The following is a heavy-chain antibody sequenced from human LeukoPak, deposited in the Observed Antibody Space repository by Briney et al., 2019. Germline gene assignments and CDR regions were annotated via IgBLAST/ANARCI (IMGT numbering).Heavy chain of an antibody. V-gene: IGHV3-21*01. CDR2: ISSSSSYI. CDR3: ARGRSAVAGIFDY. J-gene: IGHJ4*02. CDR1: GFTFSSYS. D-gene: IGHD6-19*01. Sequence: GVSLRLSCAASGFTFSSYSMNWVRQAPGKGLEWVSSISSSSSYIYYADSVKGRFTISRDNAKNSLYLQMNSLRAEDTAVYYCARGRSAVAGIFDYWGQGTLVT.